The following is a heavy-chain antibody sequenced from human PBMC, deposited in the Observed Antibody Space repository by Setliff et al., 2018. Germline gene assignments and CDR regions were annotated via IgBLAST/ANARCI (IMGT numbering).Heavy chain of an antibody. CDR3: ARGEHIVSGDFYHYIDV. CDR1: EYTFTAYY. D-gene: IGHD2-15*01. CDR2: INPNAGNI. V-gene: IGHV1-2*02. Sequence: ASVKVSCKASEYTFTAYYIHWVRQAPGQGLEWKGWINPNAGNINYIQKFQGRVTMTRDTSISTAYMELRRLKSDDTAVYYCARGEHIVSGDFYHYIDVWGKGTTVTVSS. J-gene: IGHJ6*03.